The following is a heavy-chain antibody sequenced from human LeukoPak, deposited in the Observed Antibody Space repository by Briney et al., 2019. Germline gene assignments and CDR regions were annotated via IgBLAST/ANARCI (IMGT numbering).Heavy chain of an antibody. V-gene: IGHV4-34*01. CDR2: ISHSGST. CDR3: ASLYGAKPYYYYMDV. J-gene: IGHJ6*03. Sequence: SETLSLTCAVYGGPFSGYYWSWIRQPPGKGLEWIGEISHSGSTNYNPSLKSRVTISVDTSKNQFSLKLSSVTAADTAVYYCASLYGAKPYYYYMDVWGKGTTVTVSS. D-gene: IGHD4-17*01. CDR1: GGPFSGYY.